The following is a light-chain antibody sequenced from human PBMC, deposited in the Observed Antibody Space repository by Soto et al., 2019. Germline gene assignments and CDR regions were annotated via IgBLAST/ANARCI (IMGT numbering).Light chain of an antibody. CDR1: QSISSW. V-gene: IGKV1-5*01. Sequence: DIQMTPSPSTLSASGGDRVHITCRASQSISSWLAWYQQKPGKAPKLLIYDASSLESGVPSRFSGSGSGTEFTLTISSLQPDDFATYYCQQYNRYGTFGQGSKVDI. CDR3: QQYNRYGT. J-gene: IGKJ1*01. CDR2: DAS.